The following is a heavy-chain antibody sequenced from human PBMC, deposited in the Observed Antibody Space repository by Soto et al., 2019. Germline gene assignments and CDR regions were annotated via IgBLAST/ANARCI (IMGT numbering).Heavy chain of an antibody. CDR1: GFTFSSYS. Sequence: PGGSLRLSCAASGFTFSSYSMNWVRQAPGKGLGWVSYISSSSTIYYADSVKGRFTISRDNAKNSLYLQMNSLRDEDTAVYYCARLLYDFWSGYYRRGPLDVWGQGTTVTVSS. D-gene: IGHD3-3*01. J-gene: IGHJ6*02. CDR3: ARLLYDFWSGYYRRGPLDV. V-gene: IGHV3-48*02. CDR2: ISSSSTI.